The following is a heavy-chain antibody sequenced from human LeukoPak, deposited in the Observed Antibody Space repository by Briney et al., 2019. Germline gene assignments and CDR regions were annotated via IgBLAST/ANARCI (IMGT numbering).Heavy chain of an antibody. CDR2: IYYSGST. D-gene: IGHD6-19*01. J-gene: IGHJ4*02. CDR3: ARHPEDVRSGWPPHVAPPFDY. V-gene: IGHV4-61*05. Sequence: PSETLSLTCTVSGGSISSSSYYWSWIRQPPGKGLEWIGYIYYSGSTNYNPSLKSRVTISVDTSKNQFSLKLSSVTAADTAVYYCARHPEDVRSGWPPHVAPPFDYWGQGTLVTVSS. CDR1: GGSISSSSYY.